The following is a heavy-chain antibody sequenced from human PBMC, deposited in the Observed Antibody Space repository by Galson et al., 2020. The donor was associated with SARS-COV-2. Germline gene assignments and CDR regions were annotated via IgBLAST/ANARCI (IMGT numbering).Heavy chain of an antibody. CDR2: VHYSGGT. CDR3: ARLKLLPSALGAVDI. D-gene: IGHD2-2*01. CDR1: SGSITNYY. V-gene: IGHV4-59*08. J-gene: IGHJ3*02. Sequence: ETSETLSLTCTVSSGSITNYYWSWIRQPPGKGLECIGYVHYSGGTNHNPSLKSRVTMSIDTSKNQFSLKLTSVTAADTAIYYCARLKLLPSALGAVDIWGQGTMVTVS.